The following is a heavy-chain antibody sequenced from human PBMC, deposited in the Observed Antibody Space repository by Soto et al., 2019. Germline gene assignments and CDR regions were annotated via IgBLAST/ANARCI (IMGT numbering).Heavy chain of an antibody. CDR3: ARGVVVVAASQLGWFDP. J-gene: IGHJ5*02. CDR2: IIPMFGTT. V-gene: IGHV1-69*01. CDR1: GGTFSSYA. D-gene: IGHD2-15*01. Sequence: QVQLVQSGAEVRKPGSSVKVSCKASGGTFSSYAINWVRQAPGQGLEWMGGIIPMFGTTKYAQRFQGRLTVSADDSTSTAYMELSSLRSEDTAVYYCARGVVVVAASQLGWFDPWGQGTLVTVSS.